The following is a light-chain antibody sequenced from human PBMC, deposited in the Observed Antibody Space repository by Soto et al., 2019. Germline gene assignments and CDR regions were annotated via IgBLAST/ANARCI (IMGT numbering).Light chain of an antibody. J-gene: IGKJ2*01. V-gene: IGKV3-20*01. CDR2: GAS. Sequence: EIVLTQSPGTLSLSPGERATLSCSASQSDSSTYLAWYQQKPGQAPRLLIYGASSRATGIPDRFSGSGSGTDFSLTISRLEPADFAVYYCQLYGSSPPYTFGQGTKLEIK. CDR1: QSDSSTY. CDR3: QLYGSSPPYT.